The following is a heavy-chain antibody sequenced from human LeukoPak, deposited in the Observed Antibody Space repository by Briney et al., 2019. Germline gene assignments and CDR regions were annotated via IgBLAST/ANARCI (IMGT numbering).Heavy chain of an antibody. CDR3: AKVIHRVPLQAFDY. J-gene: IGHJ4*02. V-gene: IGHV3-23*01. CDR1: GFTFSSYA. Sequence: PGGSLRLSCAASGFTFSSYAMSWVRQAPGKGLEWVSAISGSGGSTYYADFVKGRFTISRDNSKNTLYLQMNSLRAEDTAVYYCAKVIHRVPLQAFDYWGQGTLVTVSS. CDR2: ISGSGGST. D-gene: IGHD1-1*01.